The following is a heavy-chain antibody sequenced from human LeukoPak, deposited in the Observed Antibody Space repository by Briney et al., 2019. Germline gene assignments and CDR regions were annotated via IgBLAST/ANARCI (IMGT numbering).Heavy chain of an antibody. J-gene: IGHJ4*02. Sequence: GGSLRLSCTAFEFTFSDYAMTWVRQAPGKGLEWLGFIRSKAFGGTTEYAASVKGGFTISRDDSKSIAYLQMISLKTDDTAVYYCTRGPYNNYVNLDYWGQGTLVTVSS. D-gene: IGHD4-11*01. CDR2: IRSKAFGGTT. V-gene: IGHV3-49*04. CDR3: TRGPYNNYVNLDY. CDR1: EFTFSDYA.